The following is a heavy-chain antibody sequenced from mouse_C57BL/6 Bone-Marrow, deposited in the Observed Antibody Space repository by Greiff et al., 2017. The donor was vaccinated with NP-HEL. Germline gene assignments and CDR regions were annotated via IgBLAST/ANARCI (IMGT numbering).Heavy chain of an antibody. J-gene: IGHJ4*01. CDR2: ISNLSYSI. CDR1: GFTFSDYG. CDR3: ARDGYYPYAMDY. D-gene: IGHD2-3*01. Sequence: DVTLVESGGGLVQPGGSLKLSCAASGFTFSDYGMAWVRQAPRKGPEWVAFISNLSYSIYYADTVTGRFTISRENAKNTLYLEMSSLRAEDTAMYYCARDGYYPYAMDYWGQGTSVTVSS. V-gene: IGHV5-15*01.